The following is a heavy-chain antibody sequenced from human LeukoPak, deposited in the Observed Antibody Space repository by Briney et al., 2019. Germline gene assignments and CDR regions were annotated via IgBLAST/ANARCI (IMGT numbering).Heavy chain of an antibody. CDR2: LYHSGNS. CDR1: GASISHYY. J-gene: IGHJ4*02. V-gene: IGHV4-39*07. Sequence: SETLSLTCTVSGASISHYYWGWIRQPPEKGLQWIGGLYHSGNSYYNPSLKSRVTISVDTSKNQFSLRLTSVTAADTAFYYCARVGSGWGDIDSWGQGTLVTVSS. D-gene: IGHD6-19*01. CDR3: ARVGSGWGDIDS.